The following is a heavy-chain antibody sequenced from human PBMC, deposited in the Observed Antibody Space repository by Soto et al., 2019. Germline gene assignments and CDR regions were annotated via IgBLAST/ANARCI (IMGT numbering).Heavy chain of an antibody. CDR3: ARGTTLAIFDYGRDV. CDR2: ISSDGTNK. Sequence: QVQLVESGGGVVQPGRSLRLSCAASGFTFSSYAMHWVRQAPGKGLEWVAVISSDGTNKFYADAVRGRITISRDNSKNALYLQMNSLRGEDSSVYYCARGTTLAIFDYGRDVWGQGTTVTVSS. J-gene: IGHJ6*02. D-gene: IGHD3-3*01. CDR1: GFTFSSYA. V-gene: IGHV3-30-3*01.